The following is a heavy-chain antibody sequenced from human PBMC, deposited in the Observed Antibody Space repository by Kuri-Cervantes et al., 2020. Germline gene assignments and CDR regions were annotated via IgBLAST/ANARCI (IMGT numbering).Heavy chain of an antibody. CDR1: GFSLSTSGVG. CDR3: AHSLTMRPQYEYFQH. D-gene: IGHD4/OR15-4a*01. Sequence: SGPTLVKPTQTLTLTCTFSGFSLSTSGVGVGWICQPPGKALEWLALIYWDDDKRYSPSLKSRLTITKDISKTQVVLTMTNMDPVDTATYYCAHSLTMRPQYEYFQHWGQGTLVTVSS. CDR2: IYWDDDK. J-gene: IGHJ1*01. V-gene: IGHV2-5*02.